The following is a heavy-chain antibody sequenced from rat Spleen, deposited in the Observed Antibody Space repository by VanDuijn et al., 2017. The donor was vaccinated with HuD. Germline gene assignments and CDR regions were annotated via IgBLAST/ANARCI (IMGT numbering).Heavy chain of an antibody. CDR2: ISYEGSST. V-gene: IGHV5-22*01. Sequence: EVQLVESDGGLVQPGRSLKLSCAASGFTFSNYYMAWVRQAPTKGLEWVASISYEGSSTYYGDSVKGRFTISRDNAKSTLYLQMNSLRSEDTATYYCARHGTTVATGFAYWGQGTLVTVSS. CDR3: ARHGTTVATGFAY. J-gene: IGHJ3*01. CDR1: GFTFSNYY. D-gene: IGHD1-3*01.